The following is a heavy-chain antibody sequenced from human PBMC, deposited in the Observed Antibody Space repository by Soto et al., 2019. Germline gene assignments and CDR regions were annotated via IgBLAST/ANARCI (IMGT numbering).Heavy chain of an antibody. CDR2: IIPVFRSA. D-gene: IGHD2-21*02. CDR3: ARRYCASDNCPLFYYFVDL. J-gene: IGHJ6*02. V-gene: IGHV1-69*13. Sequence: GASVKVSCKASGGTFNKFAFSCVRQAPGQGFEWMGGIIPVFRSANYAQRFRGRITITADEYTSTVYLYLNDLRSDDTAVYYCARRYCASDNCPLFYYFVDLWGLGTTVTVSS. CDR1: GGTFNKFA.